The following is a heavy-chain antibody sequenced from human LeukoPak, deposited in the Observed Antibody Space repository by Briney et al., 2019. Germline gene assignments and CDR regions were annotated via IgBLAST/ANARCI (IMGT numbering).Heavy chain of an antibody. Sequence: SETLSLTCAVYGGSFSSYYWSWIRQPPGKGLEWIGEINHSGSTNYNPSLKSRVTISVDTSKNQFSLKLSSVTAADTAVYYCARAPYNWNYRSDPWGQGTLVTVSS. V-gene: IGHV4-34*01. CDR3: ARAPYNWNYRSDP. D-gene: IGHD1-7*01. CDR1: GGSFSSYY. J-gene: IGHJ5*02. CDR2: INHSGST.